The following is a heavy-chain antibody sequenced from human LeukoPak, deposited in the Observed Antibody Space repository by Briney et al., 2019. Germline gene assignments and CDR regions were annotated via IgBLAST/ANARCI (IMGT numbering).Heavy chain of an antibody. CDR2: IKQDGSEK. CDR1: GFTFSSYW. CDR3: ARRRYGDYREGAFDI. J-gene: IGHJ3*02. V-gene: IGHV3-7*01. D-gene: IGHD4-17*01. Sequence: GGSLRLSCAASGFTFSSYWMSWVRQAPGKGLEWVANIKQDGSEKYYVDSVKGRFTISRDNAKNSLYLQMNSLRAEDTAVYYCARRRYGDYREGAFDIWGQGTMVTVSS.